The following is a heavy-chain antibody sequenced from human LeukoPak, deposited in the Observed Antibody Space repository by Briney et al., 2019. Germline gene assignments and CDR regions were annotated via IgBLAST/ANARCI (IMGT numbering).Heavy chain of an antibody. V-gene: IGHV1-2*02. D-gene: IGHD3-22*01. Sequence: ASVKVSCKASGYTFTGYYMHWVRQAPGQGLEWMGWINPNSGGTNYAQKFQGRVTMTRDTSISTAYMELSRLRSDDTAVYYCARDHPPTYYYDSSGLNWFDPWGQGTLVTVSS. CDR2: INPNSGGT. J-gene: IGHJ5*02. CDR3: ARDHPPTYYYDSSGLNWFDP. CDR1: GYTFTGYY.